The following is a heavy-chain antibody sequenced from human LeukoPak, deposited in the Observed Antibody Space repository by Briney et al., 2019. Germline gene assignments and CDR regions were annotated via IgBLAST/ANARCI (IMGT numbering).Heavy chain of an antibody. CDR1: GGSISSYY. CDR2: IYYSGST. Sequence: SETLSLTCTVSGGSISSYYWSWIRQPPGKGLERIGYIYYSGSTNYNPSLKSRVTISVDTSKNQFSLKLSSVTVADTAVYYCARHVKQGGYYYYGMDVWGQGTTVTVSS. J-gene: IGHJ6*02. CDR3: ARHVKQGGYYYYGMDV. D-gene: IGHD3-16*01. V-gene: IGHV4-59*08.